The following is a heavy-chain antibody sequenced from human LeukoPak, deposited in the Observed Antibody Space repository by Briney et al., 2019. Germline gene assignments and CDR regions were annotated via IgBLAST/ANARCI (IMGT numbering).Heavy chain of an antibody. D-gene: IGHD4/OR15-4a*01. CDR3: ARDTLGEGEDANYAVYHFDY. J-gene: IGHJ4*02. CDR2: ISASGTLT. CDR1: GFSFSSYE. Sequence: PGGSLRLSCTASGFSFSSYEMNWVRQAPGKGLEWISYISASGTLTHYADSVEGRFTISRVNAKNSLFLQMNSLGGEDTAVYYCARDTLGEGEDANYAVYHFDYWGQGTVVTVSS. V-gene: IGHV3-48*03.